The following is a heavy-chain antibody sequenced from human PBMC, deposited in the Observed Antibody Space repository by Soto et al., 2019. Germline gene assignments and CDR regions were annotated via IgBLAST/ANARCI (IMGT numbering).Heavy chain of an antibody. Sequence: GESLKISCKGSGYSFTSYWIGWVRQMPGKGLEWMGIIYPGDSDTRYSPSFQGQVTISADKSISTAYLQWSSLKASDTAMYYCARLLGLCNSISCSRYGMDVWGQDATVTVS. D-gene: IGHD2-2*01. CDR3: ARLLGLCNSISCSRYGMDV. V-gene: IGHV5-51*01. J-gene: IGHJ6*02. CDR2: IYPGDSDT. CDR1: GYSFTSYW.